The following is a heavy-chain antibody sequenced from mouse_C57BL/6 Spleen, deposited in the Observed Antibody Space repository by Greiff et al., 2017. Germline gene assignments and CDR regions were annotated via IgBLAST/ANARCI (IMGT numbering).Heavy chain of an antibody. V-gene: IGHV10-1*01. Sequence: EAGGGLVQPKGSLKLSCAASGFSFNTYAMNWVRQAPGKGLEWVARIRSKSNNYATYYADSVKDRFTISRDDSESMLYLQMNNLKTEDTAMYYCVRHEGPYYSGYFDVWGTGTTVTVSS. CDR1: GFSFNTYA. J-gene: IGHJ1*03. CDR3: VRHEGPYYSGYFDV. D-gene: IGHD1-1*01. CDR2: IRSKSNNYAT.